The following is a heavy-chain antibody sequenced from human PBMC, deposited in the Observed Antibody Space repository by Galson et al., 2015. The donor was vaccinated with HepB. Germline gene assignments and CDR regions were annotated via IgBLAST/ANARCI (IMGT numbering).Heavy chain of an antibody. Sequence: SLRLSCAASGFTFSSYGMHWVRQAPGKGLEWVAVIWYDGSNKYYVDSVKGRFTISRDNSKNTLYLQMNSLRAEDTAVYYCARSSWNAYAGYYGMDVWGQGTTVTVSS. CDR1: GFTFSSYG. J-gene: IGHJ6*02. V-gene: IGHV3-33*08. D-gene: IGHD1-1*01. CDR2: IWYDGSNK. CDR3: ARSSWNAYAGYYGMDV.